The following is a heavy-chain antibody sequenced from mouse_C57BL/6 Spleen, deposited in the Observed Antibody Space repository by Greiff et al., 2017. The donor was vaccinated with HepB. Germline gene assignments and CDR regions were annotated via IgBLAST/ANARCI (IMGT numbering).Heavy chain of an antibody. V-gene: IGHV14-4*01. J-gene: IGHJ4*01. CDR2: IDPENGDT. CDR1: GFTFRDDY. D-gene: IGHD2-4*01. CDR3: TTGDDDGAMDY. Sequence: VQLQQSGAELVRPGASVKLSCTASGFTFRDDYMHWVTQRPEQGLEWIGWIDPENGDTDYASKFQGKATMSADTSSNTAYLQLSSLTSEDSAVYYCTTGDDDGAMDYWGQGTSVTVSS.